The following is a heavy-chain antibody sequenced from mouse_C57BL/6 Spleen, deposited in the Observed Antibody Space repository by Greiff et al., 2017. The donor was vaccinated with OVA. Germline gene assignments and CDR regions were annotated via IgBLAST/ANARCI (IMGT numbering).Heavy chain of an antibody. D-gene: IGHD2-4*01. CDR2: IYPGSGST. CDR1: GYTFTSYW. CDR3: ARGYDYDETWYFEV. Sequence: QVQLQQPGAELVKPGASVKMSCKASGYTFTSYWITWVKQRPGQGLEWIGDIYPGSGSTNYNEKFKSKATLTVDTSSSTAYMQLSSLTSEDSAVYYCARGYDYDETWYFEVWGTGTTGTVSS. J-gene: IGHJ1*03. V-gene: IGHV1-55*01.